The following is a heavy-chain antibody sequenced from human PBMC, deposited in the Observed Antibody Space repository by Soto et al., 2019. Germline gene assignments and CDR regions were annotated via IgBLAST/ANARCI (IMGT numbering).Heavy chain of an antibody. Sequence: GGSLRLSCSASGFTFSSYAMHWVRQAPGKGLEYVSAISSNGGSTYYADSVKGRFTISRDNSKNTLYLQMSSLRAEDMAVYYCVKDRRRGGATTKYFQHWGQGTLVTVSS. D-gene: IGHD1-26*01. CDR2: ISSNGGST. V-gene: IGHV3-64D*06. CDR3: VKDRRRGGATTKYFQH. CDR1: GFTFSSYA. J-gene: IGHJ1*01.